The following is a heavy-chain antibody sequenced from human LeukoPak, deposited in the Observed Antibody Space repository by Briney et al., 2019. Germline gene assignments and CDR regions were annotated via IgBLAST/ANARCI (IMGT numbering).Heavy chain of an antibody. V-gene: IGHV4-39*07. CDR2: IYYSGST. D-gene: IGHD2-2*03. CDR3: ARLLRVGYCSTTTCNWFDP. Sequence: SSETLSLTCVVSGGSISSTSYYWGWIRQPPGKGLEWIGSIYYSGSTYYSPSLKSRVTISVDTSKNQFSLKLSSVTAADTAVYYCARLLRVGYCSTTTCNWFDPWGQGTLVTVSS. CDR1: GGSISSTSYY. J-gene: IGHJ5*02.